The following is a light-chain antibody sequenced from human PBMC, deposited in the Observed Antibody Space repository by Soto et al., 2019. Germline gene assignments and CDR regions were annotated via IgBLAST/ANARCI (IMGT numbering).Light chain of an antibody. Sequence: QSVLPQPASVSGSPGQSITISCTGTSSDVGDYNYVSWYQQHPGKAPKLMIYEVSNRPSGVSNRFSGSKSGNTASLTISGLQAEDEADYYCSSYTSSNTYVFGTGTKV. V-gene: IGLV2-14*01. CDR2: EVS. J-gene: IGLJ1*01. CDR3: SSYTSSNTYV. CDR1: SSDVGDYNY.